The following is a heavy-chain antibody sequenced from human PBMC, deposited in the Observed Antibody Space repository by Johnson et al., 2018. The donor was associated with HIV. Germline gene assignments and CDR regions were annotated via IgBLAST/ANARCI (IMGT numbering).Heavy chain of an antibody. J-gene: IGHJ3*02. V-gene: IGHV3-13*01. CDR2: IGTAGDT. Sequence: EVQLVESGGGLVQPGGSLRLSCAASGFTFSSYDMHWVRQATGKGLEWVSAIGTAGDTYYPGSVKGRFTISRENAKNSLYLQMNSLRAGDTAVYYCAREGTLGDFDIWGQGTMVTVSS. D-gene: IGHD1-1*01. CDR1: GFTFSSYD. CDR3: AREGTLGDFDI.